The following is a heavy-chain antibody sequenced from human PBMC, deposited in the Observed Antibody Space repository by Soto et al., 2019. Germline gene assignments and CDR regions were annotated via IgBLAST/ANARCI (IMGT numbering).Heavy chain of an antibody. J-gene: IGHJ4*02. CDR1: GFTFNNHW. CDR3: VREHGGYCSGGSCYAY. CDR2: MNQDGSER. Sequence: EVQLVESGGGLVQPGESLRLSCAASGFTFNNHWMSWVRQAPGKGLEWVANMNQDGSERNYVDSVKGRFTIYRDNAQNALFLQMNSLRAEDTAIYYCVREHGGYCSGGSCYAYWGEGTQVTVSS. V-gene: IGHV3-7*01. D-gene: IGHD2-15*01.